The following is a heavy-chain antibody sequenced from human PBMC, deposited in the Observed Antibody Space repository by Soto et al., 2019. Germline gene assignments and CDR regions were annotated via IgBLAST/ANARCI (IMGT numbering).Heavy chain of an antibody. CDR3: ARAGAYDFWSGYYAPNWFDP. CDR1: AYTFTGYY. CDR2: INPNSGGT. Sequence: SVKVSCKASAYTFTGYYMHWVRQAPGQGLEWMGWINPNSGGTNYAQKFQGWVTMTRDTSISTAYMELSRLRSDDTAVYYCARAGAYDFWSGYYAPNWFDPWGQGTLVTVSS. J-gene: IGHJ5*02. V-gene: IGHV1-2*04. D-gene: IGHD3-3*01.